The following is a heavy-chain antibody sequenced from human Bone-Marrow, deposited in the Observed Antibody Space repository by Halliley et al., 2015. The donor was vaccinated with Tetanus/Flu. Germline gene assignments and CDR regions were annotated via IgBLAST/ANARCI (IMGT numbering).Heavy chain of an antibody. D-gene: IGHD3-16*01. Sequence: SLRLSCAASGFTFSSYEMNWVRQAPGKGLEWVSYISTSGSTRYTADSVKGRFTISRDNAKNSLYLQMNSLRVEDTAVYYCARIGSAFDHWGQGTLVTVSS. J-gene: IGHJ4*02. CDR1: GFTFSSYE. CDR2: ISTSGSTR. V-gene: IGHV3-48*03. CDR3: ARIGSAFDH.